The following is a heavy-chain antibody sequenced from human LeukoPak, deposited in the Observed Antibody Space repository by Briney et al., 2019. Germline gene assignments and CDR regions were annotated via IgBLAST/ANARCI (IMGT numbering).Heavy chain of an antibody. J-gene: IGHJ4*02. CDR1: GGSISSSSYY. CDR3: ARGGSSGYVNFGIDY. CDR2: IYYSGST. V-gene: IGHV4-39*07. Sequence: PSETLSLTCTVSGGSISSSSYYWGWIRQPPGKGLEWIGSIYYSGSTNYNPSLKSRVTISVDTSKNQFSLKLSSVTAADTAVYYCARGGSSGYVNFGIDYWGQGTLVTVSS. D-gene: IGHD3-22*01.